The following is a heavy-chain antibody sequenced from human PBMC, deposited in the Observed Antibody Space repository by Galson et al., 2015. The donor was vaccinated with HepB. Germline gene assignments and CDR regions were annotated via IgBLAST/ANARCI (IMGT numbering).Heavy chain of an antibody. CDR3: TARSRKQTDIPDY. CDR2: IKGDGSTT. CDR1: GFTFSTYW. Sequence: LRLSCAASGFTFSTYWMYWVRQAPGRGLVWVSHIKGDGSTTTYADSVKGRFTISRDNAKNTLWLQMNSLRAEDTAVYYCTARSRKQTDIPDYWGQGTLVTVSS. D-gene: IGHD4-17*01. J-gene: IGHJ4*02. V-gene: IGHV3-74*03.